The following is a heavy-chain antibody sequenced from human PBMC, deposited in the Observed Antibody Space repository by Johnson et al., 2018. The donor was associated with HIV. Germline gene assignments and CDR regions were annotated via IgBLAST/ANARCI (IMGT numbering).Heavy chain of an antibody. D-gene: IGHD4-17*01. V-gene: IGHV3-15*01. Sequence: MQLVESGGGVVQPGGSLRVSCAASGFTFSDAWMSWVRQAPGKGLEWVGRIKSKTDGGTTDYAAPVKGRFTISRDDSKNTLYLRMNSLGAEDTAVYYCARDGTVGYGDYVGRAFDIWGQGTMVTVSS. CDR3: ARDGTVGYGDYVGRAFDI. CDR2: IKSKTDGGTT. J-gene: IGHJ3*02. CDR1: GFTFSDAW.